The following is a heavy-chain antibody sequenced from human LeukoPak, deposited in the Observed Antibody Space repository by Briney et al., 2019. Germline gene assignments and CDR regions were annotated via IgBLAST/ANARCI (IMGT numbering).Heavy chain of an antibody. Sequence: GRFTISRDNAKSSLYLQMNSLRAEDTAVYYCARGGGHWGQGTLVTVSS. D-gene: IGHD3-10*01. J-gene: IGHJ4*02. CDR3: ARGGGH. V-gene: IGHV3-48*03.